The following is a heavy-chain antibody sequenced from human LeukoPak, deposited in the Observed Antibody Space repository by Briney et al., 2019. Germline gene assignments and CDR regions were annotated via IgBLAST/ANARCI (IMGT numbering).Heavy chain of an antibody. J-gene: IGHJ1*01. CDR1: GFTLSSNY. CDR2: IYSGGST. D-gene: IGHD7-27*01. CDR3: ASPGVAGLIQH. Sequence: GGSLRLSCAASGFTLSSNYMSWVRQAPGKGLEWVSVIYSGGSTYYADSVKGRFTISRDNSKNTLYLQMNSLRAEDTAVYYCASPGVAGLIQHWGQGTLVTVSS. V-gene: IGHV3-53*01.